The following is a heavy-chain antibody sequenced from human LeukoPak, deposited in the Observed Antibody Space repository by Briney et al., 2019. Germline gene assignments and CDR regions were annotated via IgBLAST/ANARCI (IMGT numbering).Heavy chain of an antibody. D-gene: IGHD2-21*01. CDR2: VYYSGYS. J-gene: IGHJ4*02. Sequence: SGTLSLTCTVSGGSITSYYWAWLRQPPEKGLEWIGYVYYSGYSNYNPSLKSRVSMSVDTSMNQFSLKLASVTAADTAVYYCARHSIASDGARLFDYWGQGTLVTVSS. CDR3: ARHSIASDGARLFDY. CDR1: GGSITSYY. V-gene: IGHV4-59*08.